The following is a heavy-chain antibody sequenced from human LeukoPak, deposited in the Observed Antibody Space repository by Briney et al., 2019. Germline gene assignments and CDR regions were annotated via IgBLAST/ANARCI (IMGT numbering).Heavy chain of an antibody. CDR2: IYPGDSDT. D-gene: IGHD3-22*01. CDR3: ARKYYYDSSGYYYSHDAFDI. Sequence: PGESLKISCKGSGYSFTTYWIGWVRQMPGKGLEWMGIIYPGDSDTRYSPSFQGQVTISADRSISTAYLQWSSLKASDTAMYYCARKYYYDSSGYYYSHDAFDIWGQGTMVTVSS. V-gene: IGHV5-51*01. CDR1: GYSFTTYW. J-gene: IGHJ3*02.